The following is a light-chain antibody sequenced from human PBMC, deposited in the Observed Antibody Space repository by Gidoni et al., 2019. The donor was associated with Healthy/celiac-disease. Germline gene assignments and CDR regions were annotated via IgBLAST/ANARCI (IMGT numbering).Light chain of an antibody. Sequence: DIDMTQSPDSLAVSLGERATINCKSSQSVLYSYNNQYYLAWYQQKPGQPPRPLIYWASTRESGVPDRFSGSGSGTDFTLTISSLQAEYVAVYYCQQYYSTPRTFGGGTKVEIK. CDR2: WAS. J-gene: IGKJ4*01. CDR3: QQYYSTPRT. CDR1: QSVLYSYNNQYY. V-gene: IGKV4-1*01.